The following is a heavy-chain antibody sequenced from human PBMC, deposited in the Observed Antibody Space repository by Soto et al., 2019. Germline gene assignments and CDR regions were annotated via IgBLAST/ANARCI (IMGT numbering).Heavy chain of an antibody. V-gene: IGHV4-39*01. Sequence: SETLSLTCTVSGGSISSGSYHWGWIRQAPGKGLEWIGNTHYSGSAYYNPSLKSRVTISVDTSNSQVSLRLSSVTAADTAIYYCARTANWLDPWGQGTLVTVSS. CDR2: THYSGSA. J-gene: IGHJ5*02. CDR3: ARTANWLDP. CDR1: GGSISSGSYH.